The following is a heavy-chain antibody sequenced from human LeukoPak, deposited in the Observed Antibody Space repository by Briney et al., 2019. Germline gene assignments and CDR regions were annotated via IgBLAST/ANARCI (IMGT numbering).Heavy chain of an antibody. CDR2: IFAPA. Sequence: IFAPATYAQKFQGRVTITTDESTSTPYMELSSLRSEDTAVYYCASPRYSSSWYRGDYFDYWGQGTLVTVSS. CDR3: ASPRYSSSWYRGDYFDY. D-gene: IGHD6-13*01. J-gene: IGHJ4*02. V-gene: IGHV1-69*05.